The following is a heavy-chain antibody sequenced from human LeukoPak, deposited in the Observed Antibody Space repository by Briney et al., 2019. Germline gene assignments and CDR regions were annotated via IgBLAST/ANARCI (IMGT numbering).Heavy chain of an antibody. D-gene: IGHD2-15*01. Sequence: ASVKVSCTASGYTFTSYGISWVRQAPGQGLEWMGWISAYNGNTNYAQKLQGRVTMTTDTSTSTAYMELRSLRSDDTAVYYCARPLSPYCSGGSCSIFDYWGQGTLVTVSS. CDR1: GYTFTSYG. J-gene: IGHJ4*02. V-gene: IGHV1-18*01. CDR2: ISAYNGNT. CDR3: ARPLSPYCSGGSCSIFDY.